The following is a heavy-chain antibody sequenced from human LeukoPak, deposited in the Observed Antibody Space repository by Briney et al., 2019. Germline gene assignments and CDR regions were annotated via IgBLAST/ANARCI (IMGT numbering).Heavy chain of an antibody. CDR2: ISSSSSYV. CDR1: GFTFSSYS. J-gene: IGHJ4*02. V-gene: IGHV3-21*01. Sequence: GGSLRLSCAASGFTFSSYSLNWVRQAPGKELEWVSSISSSSSYVYYADSVKGRFTISRDNAKNSLYLQMSSLRAEDTPVYYCARWVAARAFDYWGQGTLVTVSS. D-gene: IGHD6-6*01. CDR3: ARWVAARAFDY.